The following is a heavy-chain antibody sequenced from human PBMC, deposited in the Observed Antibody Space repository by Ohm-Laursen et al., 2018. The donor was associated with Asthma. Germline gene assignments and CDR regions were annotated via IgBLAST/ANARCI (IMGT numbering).Heavy chain of an antibody. CDR1: EFTFRLSW. Sequence: SLRLSCTASEFTFRLSWMSWVRQAPGKGLEWVAVGGSYYDGGLKYYADSVNGRFTVSRDDSKNTLYLQMNSLRPDDTAVYYCARDVMEWYLPAFDFWGQGTLVTVSS. V-gene: IGHV3-30-3*01. CDR2: GGSYYDGGLK. D-gene: IGHD3-3*01. CDR3: ARDVMEWYLPAFDF. J-gene: IGHJ4*02.